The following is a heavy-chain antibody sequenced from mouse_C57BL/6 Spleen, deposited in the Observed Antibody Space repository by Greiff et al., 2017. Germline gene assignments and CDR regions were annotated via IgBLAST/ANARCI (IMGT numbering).Heavy chain of an antibody. J-gene: IGHJ2*01. D-gene: IGHD4-1*01. CDR1: GFTFSSYA. V-gene: IGHV5-4*03. CDR2: ISDGGSST. CDR3: ARVDWVFDY. Sequence: EVMLVESGGGLVKPGGSLKLSCAASGFTFSSYAMSWVRQTPEKRLEWVATISDGGSSTYYPDNVKGRFTISRENAKNNLYLQMSHLKSEDTAMYYCARVDWVFDYWGQGTTLTVSS.